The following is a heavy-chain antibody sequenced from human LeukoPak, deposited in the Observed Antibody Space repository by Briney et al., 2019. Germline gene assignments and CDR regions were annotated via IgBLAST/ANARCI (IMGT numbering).Heavy chain of an antibody. J-gene: IGHJ4*02. CDR1: GYTFTSYD. Sequence: ASVKVSCKASGYTFTSYDINWVRQATGQGLEWMGWMNPDSGNTGYAQNFQGRVTMTSNTSISTAYMELSSLRSEDTAVYYCARTGGYGDYKLGYWGQGTLVTVSS. CDR2: MNPDSGNT. D-gene: IGHD4-17*01. CDR3: ARTGGYGDYKLGY. V-gene: IGHV1-8*01.